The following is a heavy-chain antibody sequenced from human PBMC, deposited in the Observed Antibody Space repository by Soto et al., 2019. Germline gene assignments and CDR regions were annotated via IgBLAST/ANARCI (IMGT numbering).Heavy chain of an antibody. D-gene: IGHD4-17*01. CDR2: IHDSGNT. CDR3: ARTGGRDSCDYASLLDS. Sequence: VQLQESCPGLVTPSQTLSLTCTVFGGSVSIGDSLWSWIRQRPGKGLGWIGYIHDSGNTYYNPSLKSRVTISLDTSTNQFSLKVTSMTAADTAVYFCARTGGRDSCDYASLLDSWGQGNLVTVSS. CDR1: GGSVSIGDSL. V-gene: IGHV4-30-4*01. J-gene: IGHJ5*02.